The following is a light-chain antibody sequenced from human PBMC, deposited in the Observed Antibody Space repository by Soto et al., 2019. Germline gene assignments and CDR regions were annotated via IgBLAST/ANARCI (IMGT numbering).Light chain of an antibody. CDR2: AAS. CDR3: QQAYSFPIT. J-gene: IGKJ5*01. V-gene: IGKV1-12*01. Sequence: IQLTQSPSSLSASIGASFPITCRASQDISYFLAWYQQKPGRAPELLIHAASSLQSGVPSRFSGSGSGTDFTLTINSLQPEDFATYYCQQAYSFPITFGQGTRLEIK. CDR1: QDISYF.